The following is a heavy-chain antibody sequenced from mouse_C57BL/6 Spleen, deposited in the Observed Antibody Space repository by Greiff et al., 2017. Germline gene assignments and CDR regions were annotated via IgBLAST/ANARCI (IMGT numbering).Heavy chain of an antibody. CDR3: ATLIYDGYRYAMDY. CDR1: GYSFTDYN. D-gene: IGHD2-3*01. CDR2: INPNYGTT. J-gene: IGHJ4*01. Sequence: LVESGPELVKPGASVKISCKASGYSFTDYNMNWVKQSNGKSLEWIGVINPNYGTTSYNQKFKGKATLTVDQSSSTAYMQLNSLTSEDSAVYYGATLIYDGYRYAMDYWGQGTSVTVSS. V-gene: IGHV1-39*01.